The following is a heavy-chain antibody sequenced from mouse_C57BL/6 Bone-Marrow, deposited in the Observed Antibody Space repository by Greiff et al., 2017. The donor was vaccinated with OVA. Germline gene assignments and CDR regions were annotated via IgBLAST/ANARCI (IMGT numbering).Heavy chain of an antibody. CDR2: IYPGSGST. V-gene: IGHV1-55*01. J-gene: IGHJ1*03. CDR1: GYTFTSYW. Sequence: QVQLQQPGAELVKPGASVKMSCKASGYTFTSYWITWVKQRPGQGLEWIGDIYPGSGSTNYNEKFKSKATLTVDTSSSTAYMQLNSLTAADSAVSYSARGHMELRGYFDGWGTGTTVSVSA. D-gene: IGHD1-1*02. CDR3: ARGHMELRGYFDG.